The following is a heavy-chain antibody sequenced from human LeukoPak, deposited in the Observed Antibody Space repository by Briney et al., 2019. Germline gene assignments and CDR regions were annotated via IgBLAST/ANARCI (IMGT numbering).Heavy chain of an antibody. V-gene: IGHV3-48*01. CDR2: ITGSGTTI. CDR1: GFTFSGYS. J-gene: IGHJ6*03. D-gene: IGHD3-16*01. Sequence: GGSLRLSCAASGFTFSGYSMNWVRQAPGKGLEWVSYITGSGTTIYYGDSVKGRFTVSRDNDKHSLYLQMNSLRVEDTAMYYCARIGWVWGVDSYYYMDVWGKGTTVTVSS. CDR3: ARIGWVWGVDSYYYMDV.